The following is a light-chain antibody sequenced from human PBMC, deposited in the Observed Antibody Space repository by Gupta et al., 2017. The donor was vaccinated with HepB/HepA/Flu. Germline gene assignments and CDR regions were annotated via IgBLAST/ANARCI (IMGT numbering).Light chain of an antibody. J-gene: IGLJ1*01. Sequence: QSVLTQPPSVSEAPRQRVPISCSGSSSNIGNNDVSWYQQLPGKAPKLLIYYDDLLPSGVSDRFSGSKSGTSASLAISGLQSEDEADYYCAVWDDSLNAYVFGTGTKVTVL. CDR3: AVWDDSLNAYV. CDR1: SSNIGNND. CDR2: YDD. V-gene: IGLV1-36*01.